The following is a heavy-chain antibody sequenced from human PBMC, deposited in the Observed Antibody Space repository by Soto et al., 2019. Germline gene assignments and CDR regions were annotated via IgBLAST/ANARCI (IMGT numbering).Heavy chain of an antibody. D-gene: IGHD6-19*01. CDR1: GDTFSSYA. CDR3: ARDSPYSSPSHAFDI. CDR2: IIPVSGPA. J-gene: IGHJ3*02. Sequence: QVQLVQSGAEMKKPGSSVKVSCQASGDTFSSYAISWVRQAPGQGLEWLGGIIPVSGPANYAQKFQSRVSITADDAATTVYTELSSLRIEDTAVYYCARDSPYSSPSHAFDIWGQGTLVTVSS. V-gene: IGHV1-69*01.